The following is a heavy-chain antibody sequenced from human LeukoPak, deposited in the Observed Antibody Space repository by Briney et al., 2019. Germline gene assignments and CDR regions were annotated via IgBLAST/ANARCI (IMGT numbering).Heavy chain of an antibody. V-gene: IGHV1-8*01. D-gene: IGHD3-10*01. CDR3: ARGVGSLGAFDI. J-gene: IGHJ3*02. Sequence: ASVKVSCKASGYTFTSYDINWVRQATGQGLEWMGWMNPNSGNTGYAQKFQGRVTMTRNTSISTAYMELSSLRSEDTAVYYCARGVGSLGAFDIWGQGTLVTVSS. CDR2: MNPNSGNT. CDR1: GYTFTSYD.